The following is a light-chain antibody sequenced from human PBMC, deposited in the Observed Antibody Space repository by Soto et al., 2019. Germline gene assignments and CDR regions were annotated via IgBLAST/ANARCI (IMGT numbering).Light chain of an antibody. V-gene: IGLV2-14*01. Sequence: QSALAQPASVSGSPGQSTTISCTGTKYDLGAYNFVSWYQQHPGKAPKLMIYEVSNRPSGVSNRFSGSKSGSTASLTISGLQTEDEADYYCSSYSSSSTPYVFGTGTKVTVL. CDR3: SSYSSSSTPYV. J-gene: IGLJ1*01. CDR1: KYDLGAYNF. CDR2: EVS.